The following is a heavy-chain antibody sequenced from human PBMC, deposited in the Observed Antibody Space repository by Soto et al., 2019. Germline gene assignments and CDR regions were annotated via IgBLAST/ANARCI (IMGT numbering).Heavy chain of an antibody. V-gene: IGHV4-61*01. CDR3: ARDELTGDFLSGTQGNYFDP. D-gene: IGHD3-3*01. Sequence: PSETLCLSCTVSDDSISIGSFYWTWIRQPPGKGMEWIGYIYNSGATNYNPSLKSRVTISQDTSKNQFSLMLTSATAADTAVYYCARDELTGDFLSGTQGNYFDPWGQGTLVTVSS. CDR1: DDSISIGSFY. J-gene: IGHJ5*02. CDR2: IYNSGAT.